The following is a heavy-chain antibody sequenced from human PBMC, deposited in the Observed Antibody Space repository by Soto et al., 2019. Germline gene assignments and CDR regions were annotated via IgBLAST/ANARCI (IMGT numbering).Heavy chain of an antibody. V-gene: IGHV3-48*03. J-gene: IGHJ5*02. D-gene: IGHD1-26*01. CDR3: ERDKNSGSYYVWFDP. CDR2: ISSSGSTI. Sequence: GGSLRLSCAASGFTFSSYEMNWVRQAPGKGLEWVSYISSSGSTIYYADSVKGRFTISRDNAKNSLYLQMNSLRAEDTAVYYCERDKNSGSYYVWFDPWGQGTLVTVSS. CDR1: GFTFSSYE.